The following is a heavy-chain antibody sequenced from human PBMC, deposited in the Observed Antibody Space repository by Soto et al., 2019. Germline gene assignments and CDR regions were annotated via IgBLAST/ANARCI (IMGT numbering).Heavy chain of an antibody. D-gene: IGHD2-2*01. Sequence: QVHLTQSGAEVKKPGSSVKVSCKAAGGTFNTYTLFWVRQAPGHGLEWMGRIIPMLPVTNTAQKFQDRLTLTADKSTGTAFMELTSLRSDDTAVYYCSIGSWSAETFDVWGQGTMFTVSS. CDR2: IIPMLPVT. CDR1: GGTFNTYT. CDR3: SIGSWSAETFDV. J-gene: IGHJ3*01. V-gene: IGHV1-69*02.